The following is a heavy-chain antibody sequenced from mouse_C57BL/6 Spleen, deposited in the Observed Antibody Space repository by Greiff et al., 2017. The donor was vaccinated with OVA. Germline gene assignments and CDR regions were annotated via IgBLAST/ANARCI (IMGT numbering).Heavy chain of an antibody. CDR1: GYTFTSYW. Sequence: QVQLQQPGAELVMPGASVKLSCKASGYTFTSYWMHWVKQRPGQGLEWIGEIDPSDSYTNYNQKFKGKSTLTVDKSSSTAYMQLSSLTSEDSAVYYCARGRERITTVGGFAYWGQGTLVTVSA. CDR3: ARGRERITTVGGFAY. D-gene: IGHD1-1*01. CDR2: IDPSDSYT. V-gene: IGHV1-69*01. J-gene: IGHJ3*01.